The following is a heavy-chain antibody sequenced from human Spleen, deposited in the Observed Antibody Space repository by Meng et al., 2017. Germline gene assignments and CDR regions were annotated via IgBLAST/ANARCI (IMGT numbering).Heavy chain of an antibody. V-gene: IGHV4-34*01. CDR3: ARHTFSGNPGGIDS. Sequence: VQLKQWGAGPLKPSETLSLTCAVFGGSLSGYYCNWFRQPPGKGLEWIGSQCHADDTYYNPSLMGRVTISVDTSKNQVSLKLTSVTAADTSIYYCARHTFSGNPGGIDSWGQGILVTVSS. D-gene: IGHD4-23*01. J-gene: IGHJ4*02. CDR2: QCHADDT. CDR1: GGSLSGYY.